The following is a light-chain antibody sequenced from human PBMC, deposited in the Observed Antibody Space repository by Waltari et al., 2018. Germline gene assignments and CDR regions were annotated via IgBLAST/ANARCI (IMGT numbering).Light chain of an antibody. J-gene: IGKJ4*01. CDR3: QQYYSTPLT. Sequence: IVMTQSPDSLAVSLGERATINCKSSRSVLYSSNNKNYLAWYQQKPAQTPKLLIYWASTREAGVPDRFSSSGSGTDFTLTISSLQAEDVAVYYCQQYYSTPLTFGGGTKVEIK. CDR2: WAS. V-gene: IGKV4-1*01. CDR1: RSVLYSSNNKNY.